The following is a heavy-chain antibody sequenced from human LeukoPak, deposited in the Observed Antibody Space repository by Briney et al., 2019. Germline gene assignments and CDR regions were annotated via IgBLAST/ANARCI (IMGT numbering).Heavy chain of an antibody. J-gene: IGHJ4*02. CDR2: MESNPAGGRT. V-gene: IGHV3-15*04. CDR3: TTLAFDVHY. Sequence: GSLRLSCAASGFTFVNAWVTWVRQAPGKGLEWVGRMESNPAGGRTDYAAPVKGRFTISRDDSRSTLYLQLNNLRAEDTAVYYCTTLAFDVHYWGRGTLITVSS. D-gene: IGHD2/OR15-2a*01. CDR1: GFTFVNAW.